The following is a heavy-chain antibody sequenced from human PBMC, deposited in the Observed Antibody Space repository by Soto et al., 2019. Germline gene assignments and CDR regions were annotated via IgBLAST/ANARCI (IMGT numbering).Heavy chain of an antibody. D-gene: IGHD3-10*01. CDR3: AGSMVRGVWSWFDP. J-gene: IGHJ5*02. CDR2: IYYSGST. V-gene: IGHV4-61*01. Sequence: SDTLSLTFTGSGGSVSSGSYYWSWIRQPPGKGLEWIGYIYYSGSTNYNPSLKSRVTISIATSKNQFSLKLSSVTAADTAVYYCAGSMVRGVWSWFDPWGQGTRVTVSS. CDR1: GGSVSSGSYY.